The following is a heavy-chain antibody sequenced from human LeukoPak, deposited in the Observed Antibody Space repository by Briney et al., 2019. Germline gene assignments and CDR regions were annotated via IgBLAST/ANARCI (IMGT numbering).Heavy chain of an antibody. Sequence: GESLKISCKGSGYSFTSYWIGWVRQMPGKGLEWMGIIYPGDSDTRYSPSFQGQVTISADKSISTAYLQWSSLKASDTAMYYCARHREHSSGWYYYYYMDVWGKGTTVTVSS. CDR3: ARHREHSSGWYYYYYMDV. J-gene: IGHJ6*03. CDR2: IYPGDSDT. V-gene: IGHV5-51*01. D-gene: IGHD6-19*01. CDR1: GYSFTSYW.